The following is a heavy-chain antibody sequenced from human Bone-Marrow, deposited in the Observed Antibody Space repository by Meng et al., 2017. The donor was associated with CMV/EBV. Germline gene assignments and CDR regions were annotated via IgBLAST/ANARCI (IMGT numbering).Heavy chain of an antibody. D-gene: IGHD3-10*01. CDR2: IYYSGST. V-gene: IGHV4-61*08. CDR3: ARIRRLGVRGAADY. CDR1: GGSISNTGHF. Sequence: GSLRLSCNLSGGSISNTGHFWSWIRQPPGKGLEWIGYIYYSGSTNYNPSLKSRVTISVDTSKNQFSLKLSSVTAADTAVYYCARIRRLGVRGAADYWGQGTLVTVSS. J-gene: IGHJ4*02.